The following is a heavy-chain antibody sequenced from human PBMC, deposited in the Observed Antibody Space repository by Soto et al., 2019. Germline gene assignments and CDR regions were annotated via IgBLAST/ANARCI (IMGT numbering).Heavy chain of an antibody. Sequence: PAESVKISCQGAGYNFPIYWIAWVGQMPWKGLEWMGIIYPGDSDSRYSPSFQGQVTISADKSISTAYLQWSSLKASDTALYYCARANVITFGGIIDPSFFDYWGQGTLVTVSS. CDR2: IYPGDSDS. CDR3: ARANVITFGGIIDPSFFDY. V-gene: IGHV5-51*01. CDR1: GYNFPIYW. J-gene: IGHJ4*02. D-gene: IGHD3-16*02.